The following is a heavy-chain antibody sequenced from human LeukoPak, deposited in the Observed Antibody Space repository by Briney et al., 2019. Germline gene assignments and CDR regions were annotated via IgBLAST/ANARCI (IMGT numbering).Heavy chain of an antibody. D-gene: IGHD6-13*01. J-gene: IGHJ4*02. CDR2: VYTSGST. CDR3: ARAFYISSWLDY. V-gene: IGHV4-61*02. CDR1: GGSISSGNYY. Sequence: PSETLSLTCTVSGGSISSGNYYRSWIRQPAGKGLEWIGRVYTSGSTNYNPPLKSRVTISVDTSKNQFSLEMSSVTAADTAGEYCARAFYISSWLDYWGQGTLVIVSS.